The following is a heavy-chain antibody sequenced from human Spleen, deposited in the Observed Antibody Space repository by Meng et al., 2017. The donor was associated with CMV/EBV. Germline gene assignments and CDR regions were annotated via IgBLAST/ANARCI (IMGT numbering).Heavy chain of an antibody. CDR3: ARGFYSNYYYGMDV. J-gene: IGHJ6*02. V-gene: IGHV5-51*01. D-gene: IGHD4-11*01. CDR2: IYPGDSDT. CDR1: GYTFTRHW. Sequence: GESLKISCKGSGYTFTRHWAGWVRQMPGKGLEWMGMIYPGDSDTRYSPSFQGQVTISADKSSTNAYLQWSSLKASDTAMYYCARGFYSNYYYGMDVWGQGTTVTVSS.